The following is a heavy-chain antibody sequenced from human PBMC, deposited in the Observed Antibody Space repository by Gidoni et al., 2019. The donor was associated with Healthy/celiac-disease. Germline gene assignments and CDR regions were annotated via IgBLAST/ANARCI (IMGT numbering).Heavy chain of an antibody. CDR2: IKSKTDGGTT. Sequence: EVQLVESEGGLVKPGGSLRLSCAASGFPFSTAWMSWVRQAPGKGLEWVGRIKSKTDGGTTDYAAPVKGRFTISRDDSKNTLYLQMNSLKTEDTAVYYCTTWLVYDYVWGSSYWGQGTLVTVSS. CDR3: TTWLVYDYVWGSSY. D-gene: IGHD3-16*01. CDR1: GFPFSTAW. J-gene: IGHJ4*02. V-gene: IGHV3-15*01.